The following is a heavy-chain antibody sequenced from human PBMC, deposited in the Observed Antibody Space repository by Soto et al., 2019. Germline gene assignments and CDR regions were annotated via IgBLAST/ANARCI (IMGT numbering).Heavy chain of an antibody. D-gene: IGHD6-19*01. Sequence: PGPSLRLSCERSVFTFSSYSMNCVRQAPGKGLEWVSSISSSSSTTYADSVKGRFTSSRDNDKKTLYLQMNSLRAEDTAVYYCAREGSGSNFEYWGQGTLVTVSS. CDR3: AREGSGSNFEY. CDR1: VFTFSSYS. CDR2: ISSSSST. V-gene: IGHV3-48*04. J-gene: IGHJ4*02.